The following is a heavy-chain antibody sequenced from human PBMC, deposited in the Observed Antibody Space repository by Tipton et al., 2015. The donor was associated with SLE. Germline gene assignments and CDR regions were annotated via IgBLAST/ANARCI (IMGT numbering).Heavy chain of an antibody. CDR2: IDHSGST. D-gene: IGHD1-26*01. CDR3: ARDYPDSGGYWGTRYYYGMDI. CDR1: GGSFSVHY. J-gene: IGHJ6*02. Sequence: TLSLTCAVYGGSFSVHYWTWSWIRQPPGKGLEWIGEIDHSGSTNYNLSLKSRVTISRDTSKNQFSLRLSSLTAADTAVYYCARDYPDSGGYWGTRYYYGMDIWGQGTTVTVSS. V-gene: IGHV4-34*01.